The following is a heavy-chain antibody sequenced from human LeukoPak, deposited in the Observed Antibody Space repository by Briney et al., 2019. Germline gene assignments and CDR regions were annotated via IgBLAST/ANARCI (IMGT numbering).Heavy chain of an antibody. CDR1: GFLLNTHW. CDR2: IKYEGSEK. J-gene: IGHJ4*02. V-gene: IGHV3-7*01. Sequence: PGGSLRLSCVASGFLLNTHWMSWVRQAPGKGLEWVATIKYEGSEKYYVDSVKGRFTISRDNTKKSLYLQMNSLRLEDTAVYYCARHLSGITGYTYGRGIDYWGQGTLVTVSS. CDR3: ARHLSGITGYTYGRGIDY. D-gene: IGHD5-18*01.